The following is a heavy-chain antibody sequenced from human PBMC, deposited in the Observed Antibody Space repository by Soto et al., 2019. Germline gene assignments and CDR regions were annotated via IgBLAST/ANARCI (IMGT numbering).Heavy chain of an antibody. CDR1: GFTVSSNY. J-gene: IGHJ3*02. CDR3: AKQTVVVVAASDAFDI. Sequence: EVQLVESGGGLIQPGGSLRLSCAASGFTVSSNYMSWVRQAPGKGLEWVSVISGSGGSTYYADSVKGRFTISRDNSKNTLYLQMNSLRAEDTAVYYCAKQTVVVVAASDAFDIWGQGTMVTVSS. CDR2: ISGSGGST. V-gene: IGHV3-23*04. D-gene: IGHD2-15*01.